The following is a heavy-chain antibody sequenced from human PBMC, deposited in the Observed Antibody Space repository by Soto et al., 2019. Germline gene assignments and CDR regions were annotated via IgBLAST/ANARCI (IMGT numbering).Heavy chain of an antibody. D-gene: IGHD6-13*01. CDR1: GGSFSGYY. Sequence: SETLSLTCAVYGGSFSGYYWSWIRQPPGKGLEWIGEINHSGSTNYNPSLKSRVTISVDTSKNQFSLKLSSVTAADTAVYYCARGTAAAGTGLYYYGMDVWGQGTTVTVYS. CDR2: INHSGST. V-gene: IGHV4-34*01. J-gene: IGHJ6*02. CDR3: ARGTAAAGTGLYYYGMDV.